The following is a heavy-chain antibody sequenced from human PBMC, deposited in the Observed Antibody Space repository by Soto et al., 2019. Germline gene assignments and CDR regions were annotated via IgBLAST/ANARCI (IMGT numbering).Heavy chain of an antibody. CDR3: AVSGSGCYLY. Sequence: QVQLVQSGAEVKKPGASVKVSCKASGYTFTSYDINWVRQATGQGLEWMGWMNPNSGNTGYAQKFLGWVTMATYTSISTAYIALSSLSSEYMAVSYCAVSGSGCYLYWGQGTLVTVSS. CDR2: MNPNSGNT. V-gene: IGHV1-8*01. CDR1: GYTFTSYD. J-gene: IGHJ1*01. D-gene: IGHD6-19*01.